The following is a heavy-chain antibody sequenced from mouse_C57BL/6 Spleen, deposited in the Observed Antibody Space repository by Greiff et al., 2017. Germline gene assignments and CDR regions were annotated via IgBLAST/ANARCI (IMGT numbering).Heavy chain of an antibody. V-gene: IGHV1-82*01. D-gene: IGHD1-1*01. Sequence: QVHVKQSGPELVRPGASVKFSCKASGFAFSGSWMNWVKPRPGKGLEWIGRIYPGDGDTNYNGKFQGKATLTADKSSSTAYMQLSSLTSEDTAVYICAKNGYGRSYGCYDVWGTGTTVTVSS. CDR2: IYPGDGDT. CDR1: GFAFSGSW. CDR3: AKNGYGRSYGCYDV. J-gene: IGHJ1*03.